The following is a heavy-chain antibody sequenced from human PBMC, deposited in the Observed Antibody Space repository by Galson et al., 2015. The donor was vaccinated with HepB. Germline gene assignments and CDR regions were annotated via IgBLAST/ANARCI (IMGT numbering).Heavy chain of an antibody. V-gene: IGHV3-23*01. J-gene: IGHJ4*02. Sequence: SLRLSCAASGFTFSSYAMSWVRQAPGKGLEWVSAISGSGGSTYYADTVKGRFTISRDNSKNTLYLQMNSLRAEDTAVYYCAKPKPRGAVAVPGPFDYWGQGTLVTVSS. CDR1: GFTFSSYA. D-gene: IGHD6-19*01. CDR2: ISGSGGST. CDR3: AKPKPRGAVAVPGPFDY.